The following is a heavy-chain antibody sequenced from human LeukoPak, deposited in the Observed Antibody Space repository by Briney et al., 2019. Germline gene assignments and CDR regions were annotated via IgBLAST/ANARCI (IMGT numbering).Heavy chain of an antibody. D-gene: IGHD2-15*01. Sequence: GASVEVSCKASGYIFIDSYLHWVRQAPGRGLEWLGWISPNSGDTYYAPKFQGKITLTRDTSVSTAYMDVRSLRSDDTAVYYCARDETADCSRGSCYWDWGQGTLVTVSS. CDR2: ISPNSGDT. V-gene: IGHV1-2*02. J-gene: IGHJ4*02. CDR1: GYIFIDSY. CDR3: ARDETADCSRGSCYWD.